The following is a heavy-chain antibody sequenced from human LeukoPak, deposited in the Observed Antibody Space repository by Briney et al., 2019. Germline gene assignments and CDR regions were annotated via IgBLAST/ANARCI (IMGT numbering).Heavy chain of an antibody. D-gene: IGHD6-13*01. CDR1: GFTFSSYA. CDR2: ISGSGGST. V-gene: IGHV3-23*01. CDR3: ARDIAAAGSYDY. Sequence: GGSLRLSCAASGFTFSSYAMSWVRQAPGKGLEWVSAISGSGGSTYYADSVKGRFTISRDNSKNTLYLQMNSLRAEDTAVYYSARDIAAAGSYDYWGQGTLVTVSS. J-gene: IGHJ4*02.